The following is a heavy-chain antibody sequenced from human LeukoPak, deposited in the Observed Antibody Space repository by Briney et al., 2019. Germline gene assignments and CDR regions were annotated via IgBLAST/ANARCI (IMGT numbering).Heavy chain of an antibody. Sequence: PGGSLRLSCAASGFTFGSYAMSWVRQAPGKGLEWVSVISGSGGSTFYADSVKGRFTISRDNSKNTLYLQMNSLRAEDTAVYYCAKSLGVVVTAARIDYWGQGTLVTVSS. CDR1: GFTFGSYA. J-gene: IGHJ4*02. V-gene: IGHV3-23*01. CDR3: AKSLGVVVTAARIDY. D-gene: IGHD2-21*02. CDR2: ISGSGGST.